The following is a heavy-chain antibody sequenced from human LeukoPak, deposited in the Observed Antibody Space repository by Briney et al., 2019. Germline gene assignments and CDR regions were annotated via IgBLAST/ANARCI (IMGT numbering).Heavy chain of an antibody. J-gene: IGHJ3*02. CDR1: GGSISSGSYY. CDR2: IYTSGST. CDR3: ARDGPSDAFDI. Sequence: SQTLSLTCTVSGGSISSGSYYWSWIQQPAGKGLEWIGRIYTSGSTNYNPSLKSRVTISVDTSKNQFSLKLSSVTAADTAVYYCARDGPSDAFDIWGQGTMVTVSS. D-gene: IGHD3/OR15-3a*01. V-gene: IGHV4-61*02.